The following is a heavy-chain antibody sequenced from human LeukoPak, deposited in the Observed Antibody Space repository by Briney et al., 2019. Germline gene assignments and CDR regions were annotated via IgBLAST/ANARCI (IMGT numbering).Heavy chain of an antibody. Sequence: SETLSLTCAVYGGSFSGYYWSWIRQPPGKGLEWIGEIYHSGSTNYNPSLKSRVTISADTSKNQFSLKLSSVTAADTAVYYCARHYGSGKPWFDYWGQGTLVTVSS. CDR3: ARHYGSGKPWFDY. J-gene: IGHJ4*02. CDR2: IYHSGST. V-gene: IGHV4-34*01. CDR1: GGSFSGYY. D-gene: IGHD3-10*01.